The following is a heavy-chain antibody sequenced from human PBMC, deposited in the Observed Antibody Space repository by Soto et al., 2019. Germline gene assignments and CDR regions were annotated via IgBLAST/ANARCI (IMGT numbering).Heavy chain of an antibody. J-gene: IGHJ6*02. CDR3: ARGRGDGAGRHQYYYYGMDF. Sequence: ASVKVSCKAFGYTFTRYDINWVRQAPGQGLEWMGWISTYNGNTNYAQNLQGRVTMTIDTSTSTAYMDLRSLRSDDTAVYYCARGRGDGAGRHQYYYYGMDFWGQGTTVTVS. CDR1: GYTFTRYD. CDR2: ISTYNGNT. V-gene: IGHV1-18*04. D-gene: IGHD6-6*01.